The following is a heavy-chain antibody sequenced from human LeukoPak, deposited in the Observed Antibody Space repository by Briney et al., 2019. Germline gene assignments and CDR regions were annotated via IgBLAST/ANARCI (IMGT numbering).Heavy chain of an antibody. CDR3: ARDGGLPYYFDY. V-gene: IGHV3-20*04. CDR2: INWNGGST. CDR1: GFTFDDYG. Sequence: GGSLRLSCAASGFTFDDYGMSWVRHAPGKGLEWVSGINWNGGSTGYADSVKGRFTISRDNAKNSQYLQMNSLRAEDTALYYCARDGGLPYYFDYWGQGTLVTVSS. J-gene: IGHJ4*02. D-gene: IGHD2-15*01.